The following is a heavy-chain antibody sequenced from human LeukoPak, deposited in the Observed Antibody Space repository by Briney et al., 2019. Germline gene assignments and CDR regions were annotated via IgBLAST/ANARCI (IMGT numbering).Heavy chain of an antibody. Sequence: GRSLRLSCAASGFSFSSYAMHWVRQAPGRGLEWVAVMSYDGSNKYYADSVKGRFTISRDNSKNTLYLQTNSLRAEDTAVYDCARDRVLYYYDSHNPGENYFDDWGQGTLVTASS. CDR3: ARDRVLYYYDSHNPGENYFDD. D-gene: IGHD3-22*01. J-gene: IGHJ4*02. CDR2: MSYDGSNK. CDR1: GFSFSSYA. V-gene: IGHV3-30-3*01.